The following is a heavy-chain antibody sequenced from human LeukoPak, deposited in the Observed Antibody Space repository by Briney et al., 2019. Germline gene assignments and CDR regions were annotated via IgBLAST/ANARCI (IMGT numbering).Heavy chain of an antibody. Sequence: PGRSLRLSCAASGFTFSSYGMHWVRQAPGKGLEWVAVISYDGSNKYYADSVKGRFTISRDNSKNTLYLQMNSLRAEDTAVYYCARDDRITMIVVVISACRYWGQGTLVTVSS. CDR2: ISYDGSNK. J-gene: IGHJ4*02. D-gene: IGHD3-22*01. CDR3: ARDDRITMIVVVISACRY. CDR1: GFTFSSYG. V-gene: IGHV3-30*03.